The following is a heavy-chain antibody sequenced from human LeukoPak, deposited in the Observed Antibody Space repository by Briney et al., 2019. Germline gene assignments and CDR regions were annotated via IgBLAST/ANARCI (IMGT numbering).Heavy chain of an antibody. CDR2: VYHSGSS. D-gene: IGHD2-15*01. J-gene: IGHJ4*02. Sequence: SGTLSLTCAVSGVSISSSNWWNWVRQPPGKGLEWIGEVYHSGSSNYNPSLKSRVTISVDKSKNQFSLKLNSVTAADTAVYYCARAPYCSGGSCYWRFDYWGQGTLVTVSP. CDR1: GVSISSSNW. V-gene: IGHV4-4*02. CDR3: ARAPYCSGGSCYWRFDY.